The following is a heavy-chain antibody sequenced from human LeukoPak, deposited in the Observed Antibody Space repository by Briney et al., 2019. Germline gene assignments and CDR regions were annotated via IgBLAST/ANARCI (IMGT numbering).Heavy chain of an antibody. CDR3: ARDSVYYDSSGYYFDY. CDR2: IYHSGST. V-gene: IGHV4-34*01. Sequence: GSLRLSCAASGFTFSDYYITWIRQAPGKGLEWIGYIYHSGSTNYNPSLKSRVTISVDKSKNQFSLKLSSVTAADTAVYYCARDSVYYDSSGYYFDYWGQGTLVTVSS. J-gene: IGHJ4*02. D-gene: IGHD3-22*01. CDR1: GFTFSDYY.